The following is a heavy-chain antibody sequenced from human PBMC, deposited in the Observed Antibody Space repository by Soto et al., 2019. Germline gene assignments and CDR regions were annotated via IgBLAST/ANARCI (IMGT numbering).Heavy chain of an antibody. J-gene: IGHJ4*02. CDR2: TCYTGNT. CDR1: GGPSTCYH. D-gene: IGHD5-12*01. CDR3: ARFRDGYTYFDY. Sequence: SETLSLTCIVSGGPSTCYHWSWIRQLPGKGLEWIGYTCYTGNTNYNPSLKRRVTISIGTSKNQFWLKVSSVTAADTAVYYCARFRDGYTYFDYWGQGTLVTVPS. V-gene: IGHV4-59*01.